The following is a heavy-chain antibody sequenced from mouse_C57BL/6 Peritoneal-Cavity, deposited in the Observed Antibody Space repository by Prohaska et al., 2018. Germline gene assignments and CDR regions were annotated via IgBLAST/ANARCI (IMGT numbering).Heavy chain of an antibody. CDR1: GYTFTSYW. CDR3: ARWYYGSSVDY. CDR2: IDPSDSYT. Sequence: KASGYTFTSYWMHWVKQRPGQGLEWIEEIDPSDSYTNYNQKFKGKATLTVDKSSSTAYMQLSSLTSEDSAVYYCARWYYGSSVDYWGQGTTLTVSS. V-gene: IGHV1-69*02. J-gene: IGHJ2*01. D-gene: IGHD1-1*01.